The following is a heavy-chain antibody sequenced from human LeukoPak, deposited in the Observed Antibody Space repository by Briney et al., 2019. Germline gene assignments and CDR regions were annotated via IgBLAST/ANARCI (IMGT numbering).Heavy chain of an antibody. CDR1: GFTFSSYW. CDR2: ISISGDDT. Sequence: GGSLRLSCVASGFTFSSYWMSWVRQTPGKGLEWVSAISISGDDTYYADSVKGRFTISRDNSKNTLYLQMNSLRAEDTAVYYCARAPAAGTVYWFDPWGQGTLVTVSS. J-gene: IGHJ5*02. D-gene: IGHD6-13*01. CDR3: ARAPAAGTVYWFDP. V-gene: IGHV3-23*01.